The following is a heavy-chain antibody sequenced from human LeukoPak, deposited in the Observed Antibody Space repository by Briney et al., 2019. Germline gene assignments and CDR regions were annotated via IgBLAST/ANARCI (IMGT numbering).Heavy chain of an antibody. CDR1: GGSINNYY. CDR3: ASIAAAGRPSRDLAEDY. Sequence: SETLSLTCTVSGGSINNYYWSWIRQPPGKGLEWIGYIYYSGSTNYNPSLKSRVTISVDTSKNQFSLKLSSVTAADTAVYYCASIAAAGRPSRDLAEDYWGQGTLVTVSS. J-gene: IGHJ4*02. V-gene: IGHV4-59*01. D-gene: IGHD6-13*01. CDR2: IYYSGST.